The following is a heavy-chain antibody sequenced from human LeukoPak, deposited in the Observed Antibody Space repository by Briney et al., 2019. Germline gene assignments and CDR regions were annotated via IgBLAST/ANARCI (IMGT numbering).Heavy chain of an antibody. CDR2: ISSSSSYI. Sequence: GGSLRLSCAASGFTFSSYSMNWVRQAPGKGLEWVSSISSSSSYIYYADSVKGRFTISRDNAKNSLYLQMNSLRAEDTAVYYCARDPRGDPNYGDYFYWGQGTLVTVSS. J-gene: IGHJ4*02. D-gene: IGHD4-17*01. CDR3: ARDPRGDPNYGDYFY. CDR1: GFTFSSYS. V-gene: IGHV3-21*01.